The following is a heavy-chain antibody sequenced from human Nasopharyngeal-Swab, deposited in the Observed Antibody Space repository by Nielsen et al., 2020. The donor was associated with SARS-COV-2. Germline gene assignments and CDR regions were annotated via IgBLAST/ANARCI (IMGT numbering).Heavy chain of an antibody. J-gene: IGHJ6*02. V-gene: IGHV5-10-1*01. CDR2: IDPSDSYI. Sequence: GESLKISCKGSGYSFPSYWISWVRQIPGKGLEWMGKIDPSDSYINYSPSFQGHVTISADRSISTAYLQWSSLKASDTAMYYCARQLRYFGVLYGMDVWGQGTTVIVSS. D-gene: IGHD3-9*01. CDR1: GYSFPSYW. CDR3: ARQLRYFGVLYGMDV.